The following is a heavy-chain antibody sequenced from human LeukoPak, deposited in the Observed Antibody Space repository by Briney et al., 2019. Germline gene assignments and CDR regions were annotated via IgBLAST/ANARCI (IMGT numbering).Heavy chain of an antibody. CDR3: SRDGDYGDYEY. Sequence: SETLSLTCAVSGASITSGSYYWCWIRQPAGKGLEWIGRIHTSGTTNYNPSLKSRLTISADTSKNQFSLKLTSVTAADTAVYYCSRDGDYGDYEYWGQGTLVTVSS. CDR2: IHTSGTT. CDR1: GASITSGSYY. D-gene: IGHD4-17*01. V-gene: IGHV4-61*02. J-gene: IGHJ4*02.